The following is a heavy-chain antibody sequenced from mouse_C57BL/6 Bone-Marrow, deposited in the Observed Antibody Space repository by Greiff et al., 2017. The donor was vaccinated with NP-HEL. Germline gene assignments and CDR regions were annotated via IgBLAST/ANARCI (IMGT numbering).Heavy chain of an antibody. D-gene: IGHD1-1*01. CDR3: ARWSYGSSYWYFDV. CDR1: GYTFTSYW. V-gene: IGHV1-69*01. CDR2: IDPSDSYT. J-gene: IGHJ1*03. Sequence: QVQLQQPGAELVMPGASVKLSCKASGYTFTSYWMHWVKQRPGQGLEWIGEIDPSDSYTNYNQKFKGKSTLTVDKSSSTAYMQLSSLTSEDSAVYYWARWSYGSSYWYFDVGGTGTTVTVSA.